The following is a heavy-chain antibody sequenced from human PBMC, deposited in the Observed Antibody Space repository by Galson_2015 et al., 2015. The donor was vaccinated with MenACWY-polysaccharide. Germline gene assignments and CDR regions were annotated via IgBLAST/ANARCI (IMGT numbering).Heavy chain of an antibody. Sequence: SETLSLTCTVSGGSISSSNYYWGWIRQSPEKGLEWIGTISYSGSTYYNPSLKSQVTISVDTSKNQFSLKLSSVTAADTAVYYCASRLAQVGIAGYGYGMDVWGQGTTVTVSS. CDR2: ISYSGST. J-gene: IGHJ6*02. V-gene: IGHV4-39*01. CDR3: ASRLAQVGIAGYGYGMDV. CDR1: GGSISSSNYY. D-gene: IGHD2-15*01.